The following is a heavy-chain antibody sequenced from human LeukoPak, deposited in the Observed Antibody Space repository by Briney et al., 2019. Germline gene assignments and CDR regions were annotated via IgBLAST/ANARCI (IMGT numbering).Heavy chain of an antibody. V-gene: IGHV3-30-3*01. CDR3: ARVQGTLVVVISIDY. CDR2: ISYDGSNK. CDR1: GFTFSSYA. J-gene: IGHJ4*02. D-gene: IGHD3-22*01. Sequence: GRSLSLSCAASGFTFSSYAMHWVRQAPGNGLEWVAVISYDGSNKYYADSVKGRFTISRDNSKNTLYLQMNSLRAEDTAVYYCARVQGTLVVVISIDYWGQGTLVTVSS.